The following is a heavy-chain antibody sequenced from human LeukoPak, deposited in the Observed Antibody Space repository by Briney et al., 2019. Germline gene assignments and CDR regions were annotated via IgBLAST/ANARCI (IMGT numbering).Heavy chain of an antibody. Sequence: SETLSLTCAVYGGSFSGYYWSWIRQPPGKGLEGIGEINHSGNTNYNPSLKNRLTISVDTSKNQLSLRLSSVTAADTAVYYCARGSDIERTHYYYMDVWGKGTTVTVSS. CDR2: INHSGNT. V-gene: IGHV4-34*01. CDR1: GGSFSGYY. J-gene: IGHJ6*03. CDR3: ARGSDIERTHYYYMDV. D-gene: IGHD2-15*01.